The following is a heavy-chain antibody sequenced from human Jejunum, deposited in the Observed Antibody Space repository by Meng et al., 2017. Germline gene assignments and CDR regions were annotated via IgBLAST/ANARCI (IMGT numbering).Heavy chain of an antibody. D-gene: IGHD1-26*01. CDR2: INIDGSST. CDR1: GFTFRNFW. V-gene: IGHV3-74*01. J-gene: IGHJ4*02. Sequence: EVPRVESGGGLVQPGGSLRLSCAASGFTFRNFWMQWVRQAPGKGLVWVSRINIDGSSTDYADSVKGRFTISRDDAKNTLYLQMNSLRVEDTAVYYCTRTGSYRYDFWGQGTLVTVSS. CDR3: TRTGSYRYDF.